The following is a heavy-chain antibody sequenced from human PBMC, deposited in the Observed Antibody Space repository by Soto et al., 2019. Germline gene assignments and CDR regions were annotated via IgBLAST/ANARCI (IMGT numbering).Heavy chain of an antibody. Sequence: QVQLQQWGAGLLKPSETLSLNCAVNGGSLSGYYWSWIRQPPGKGLEWIGEIKDGGRTNYSPSLKSRAPISSDTPNNQFSLRLYSVTAADTGVYYCARGQEGVVATHWDQGTLVTVSS. D-gene: IGHD5-12*01. CDR1: GGSLSGYY. V-gene: IGHV4-34*01. J-gene: IGHJ4*02. CDR2: IKDGGRT. CDR3: ARGQEGVVATH.